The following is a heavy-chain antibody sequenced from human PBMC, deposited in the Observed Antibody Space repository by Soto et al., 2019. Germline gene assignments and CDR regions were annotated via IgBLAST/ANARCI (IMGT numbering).Heavy chain of an antibody. J-gene: IGHJ6*02. CDR2: INHSETT. CDR3: ARATGGLDV. Sequence: SETLSLTCAVSGGSLSGFYWSWFRQPPGKGLEYIGEINHSETTNYNPSLKSRVTISVDTSKNQFSLNLNSVTAADTAVYYCARATGGLDVWGQGTTVTVSS. D-gene: IGHD1-1*01. CDR1: GGSLSGFY. V-gene: IGHV4-34*01.